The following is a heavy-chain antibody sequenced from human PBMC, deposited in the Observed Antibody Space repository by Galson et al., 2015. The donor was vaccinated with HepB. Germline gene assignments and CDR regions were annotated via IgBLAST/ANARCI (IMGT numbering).Heavy chain of an antibody. V-gene: IGHV5-10-1*01. Sequence: QSGAEVKKPGESLRISCKGSGYSFTSYWISWVRQMPGKGLEWMGRIDPSDSYTNYSPSFQGHVTISADKSISTAYLQWSSLKASDTAMYYCARSVRRSGYSGYDWGMDVWGQGTTVTVSS. CDR3: ARSVRRSGYSGYDWGMDV. CDR1: GYSFTSYW. J-gene: IGHJ6*02. CDR2: IDPSDSYT. D-gene: IGHD5-12*01.